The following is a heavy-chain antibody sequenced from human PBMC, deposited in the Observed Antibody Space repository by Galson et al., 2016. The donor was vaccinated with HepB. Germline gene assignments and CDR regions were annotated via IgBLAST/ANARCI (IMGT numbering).Heavy chain of an antibody. V-gene: IGHV3-49*03. D-gene: IGHD6-13*01. CDR3: TDGGGIAAAARGLNH. CDR1: GFSSSDHA. Sequence: SMRSSGGACGFSSSDHATRCFRQGPGKGLQWVGFISSNAYGGTTEFAASVKDRFTISRDDSKSIAYLQMNSLKIEDTAVYYCTDGGGIAAAARGLNHWGQGTLVTVSS. J-gene: IGHJ5*02. CDR2: ISSNAYGGTT.